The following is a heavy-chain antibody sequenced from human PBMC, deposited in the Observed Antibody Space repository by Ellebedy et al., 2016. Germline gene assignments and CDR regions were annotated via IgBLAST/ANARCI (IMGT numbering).Heavy chain of an antibody. Sequence: GESLKISCAVSGFSFNTYWMSWVRQAPGKGLEWVANIKPDGSDEHYVDSVKGRFSISRDNAKNSLFLQMNRLRAEDTAVYYCARDSAISSAGQDGYWGQGTLVTVSS. J-gene: IGHJ4*02. CDR3: ARDSAISSAGQDGY. V-gene: IGHV3-7*01. CDR1: GFSFNTYW. D-gene: IGHD5-18*01. CDR2: IKPDGSDE.